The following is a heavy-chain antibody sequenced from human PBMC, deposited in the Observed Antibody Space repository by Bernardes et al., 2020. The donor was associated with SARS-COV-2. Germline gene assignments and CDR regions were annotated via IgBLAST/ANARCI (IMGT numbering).Heavy chain of an antibody. J-gene: IGHJ6*02. CDR1: GFTFSSYA. D-gene: IGHD3-10*01. CDR2: ISYDGSNK. V-gene: IGHV3-30-3*01. CDR3: ARDLRVRGVNTHTSPYYYYYYGMDV. Sequence: GGSLRLSCAASGFTFSSYAMHWVRQAPGKGLEWVAVISYDGSNKYYADSVKGRFTISRDNSKNTLYLQMNSLRAEDTAVYYCARDLRVRGVNTHTSPYYYYYYGMDVWGQGTTVTVSS.